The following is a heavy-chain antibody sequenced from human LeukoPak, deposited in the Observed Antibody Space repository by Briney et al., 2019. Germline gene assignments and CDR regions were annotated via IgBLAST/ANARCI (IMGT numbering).Heavy chain of an antibody. V-gene: IGHV3-48*01. CDR1: GFTFSSYS. CDR2: ISSLSGTI. CDR3: VRDQGGAVSY. Sequence: GGSLRLSCAASGFTFSSYSMNWVRQAPGKGLEWVSYISSLSGTIDYADSVKGRSIISRDNAKNSLFLQMNSLRAEDTAVYYCVRDQGGAVSYWGQGTLVTVSS. D-gene: IGHD3-16*01. J-gene: IGHJ4*02.